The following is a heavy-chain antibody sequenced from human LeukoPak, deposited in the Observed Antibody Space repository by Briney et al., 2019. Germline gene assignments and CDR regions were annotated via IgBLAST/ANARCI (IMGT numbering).Heavy chain of an antibody. V-gene: IGHV1-8*01. D-gene: IGHD3-22*01. CDR3: ARGHWPKYYCDSILRGLGAFDI. Sequence: GASVKVSCKASGYTFTSYDINWVRQATGQGLEWMGWMNPNSGNTGYAQKFQGRVTMTRNTSISTAYMELSSLRSEDTAVYYCARGHWPKYYCDSILRGLGAFDIWGQGTMVTVSS. CDR1: GYTFTSYD. J-gene: IGHJ3*02. CDR2: MNPNSGNT.